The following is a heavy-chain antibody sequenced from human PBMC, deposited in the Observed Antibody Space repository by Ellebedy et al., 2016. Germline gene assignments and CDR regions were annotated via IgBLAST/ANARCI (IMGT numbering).Heavy chain of an antibody. D-gene: IGHD3-16*01. J-gene: IGHJ4*02. CDR1: GFTFSSYG. V-gene: IGHV3-21*01. Sequence: GGSLRLSXAASGFTFSSYGMHWVRQAPGKGLEWVSSISSSSSYIYYADSVKGRFTISRDNAKNSLYLQMNSLRAEDTAVYYCARDLLRHGVDWGQGTLVTVSS. CDR2: ISSSSSYI. CDR3: ARDLLRHGVD.